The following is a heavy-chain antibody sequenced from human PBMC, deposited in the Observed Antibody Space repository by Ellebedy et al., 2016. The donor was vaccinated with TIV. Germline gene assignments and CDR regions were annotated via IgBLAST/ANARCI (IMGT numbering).Heavy chain of an antibody. J-gene: IGHJ6*02. D-gene: IGHD2-2*01. Sequence: ASVKVSCKASGGIFSSFAISWVRQAPGQGLEWMGWINPNSGGTNYAQKFQGRVTMTRDTSITTAYMELSSLRSDDTAVYYCARAPTGPDWVAPAASYGMDVWGQGTTVTVSS. CDR3: ARAPTGPDWVAPAASYGMDV. CDR1: GGIFSSFA. V-gene: IGHV1-2*02. CDR2: INPNSGGT.